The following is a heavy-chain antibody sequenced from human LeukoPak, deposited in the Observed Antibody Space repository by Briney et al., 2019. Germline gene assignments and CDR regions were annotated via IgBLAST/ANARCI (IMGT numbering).Heavy chain of an antibody. CDR3: ARTYSRESGYDFVFHY. CDR1: GFSFSSYG. V-gene: IGHV3-33*01. CDR2: ISYDGKNI. J-gene: IGHJ4*02. Sequence: GGSLRLSCAASGFSFSSYGLHWVRQAPGKGLEWVSAISYDGKNIHYADSVKGRFTISRDNSKNTVYLQMNSLRVEDTAVYYCARTYSRESGYDFVFHYWGQGTRVTVSS. D-gene: IGHD5-12*01.